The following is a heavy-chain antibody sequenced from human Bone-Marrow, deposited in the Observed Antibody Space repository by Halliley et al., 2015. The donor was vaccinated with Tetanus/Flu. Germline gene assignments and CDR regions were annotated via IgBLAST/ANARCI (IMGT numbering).Heavy chain of an antibody. D-gene: IGHD2-21*02. CDR2: ISGSGDNT. V-gene: IGHV3-NL1*01. CDR3: AKRDVVVTDYYYYYGMDV. Sequence: SGFTFNSYGMHWVRQAPGKGLEWVSGISGSGDNTYYADSLKGQFSISRDSPKNTLYLQMNSLRAEDTALYYCAKRDVVVTDYYYYYGMDVWGQGTTVTVSS. CDR1: GFTFNSYG. J-gene: IGHJ6*02.